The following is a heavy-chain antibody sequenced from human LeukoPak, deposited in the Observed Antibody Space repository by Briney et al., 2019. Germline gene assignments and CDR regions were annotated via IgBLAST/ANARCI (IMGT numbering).Heavy chain of an antibody. CDR3: TTESRFRLILDY. J-gene: IGHJ4*02. D-gene: IGHD2-21*01. Sequence: WIRQPPGKGLEWVGRIKTKSDGGTTDYAAPVKGRFTISRDDSKKMIYLHMNSLKTEDTAVYFCTTESRFRLILDYWGLGTLVTVSS. CDR2: IKTKSDGGTT. V-gene: IGHV3-15*01.